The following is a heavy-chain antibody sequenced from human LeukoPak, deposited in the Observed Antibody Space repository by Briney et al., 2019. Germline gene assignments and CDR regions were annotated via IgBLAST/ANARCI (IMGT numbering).Heavy chain of an antibody. CDR3: AKEGDIEYYYGSGNLDY. CDR1: GFTFSSYW. J-gene: IGHJ4*02. D-gene: IGHD3-10*01. CDR2: ISGSGGST. Sequence: GGSLRLSCAASGFTFSSYWMSCVRQAPGKGLEWLSAISGSGGSTYYADSVKGRFTISRDNSKNTLYLQMNSLRAEDTAVYYCAKEGDIEYYYGSGNLDYWGQGTLVTVSS. V-gene: IGHV3-23*01.